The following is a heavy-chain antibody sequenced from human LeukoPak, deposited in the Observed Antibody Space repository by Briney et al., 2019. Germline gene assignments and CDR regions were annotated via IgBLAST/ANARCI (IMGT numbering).Heavy chain of an antibody. V-gene: IGHV3-9*01. Sequence: GRSLRLFCAASGFTFDDYAMHWVRQAPGKGLEWVSGISWNSGSIGYADSVKGRFTISRDNAKNSLYLQMSSLRAEDTALYYCAKGSSSWSQPYYFDYWGQGTLVTVSS. J-gene: IGHJ4*02. CDR1: GFTFDDYA. CDR2: ISWNSGSI. D-gene: IGHD6-13*01. CDR3: AKGSSSWSQPYYFDY.